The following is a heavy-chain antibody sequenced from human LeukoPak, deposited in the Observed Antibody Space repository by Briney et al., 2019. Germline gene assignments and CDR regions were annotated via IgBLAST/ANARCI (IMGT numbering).Heavy chain of an antibody. Sequence: ASVKVSCKASGYTFTSYGISWVRQAPGQGLEWMGWISAYNGNTNYAQKLQGRVTMTTDTSTSTAYMELRSLGSDDTAVYYCAREVAAAGKGYFDYWGQGTLVTVSS. CDR2: ISAYNGNT. D-gene: IGHD6-13*01. V-gene: IGHV1-18*01. CDR1: GYTFTSYG. CDR3: AREVAAAGKGYFDY. J-gene: IGHJ4*02.